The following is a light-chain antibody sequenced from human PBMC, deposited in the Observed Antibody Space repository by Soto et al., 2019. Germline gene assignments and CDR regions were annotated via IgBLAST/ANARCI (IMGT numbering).Light chain of an antibody. Sequence: DIQMTQSPSSLSASVGDMVTITCQASQDIGNYLNWYQQRPGKAPKLLILDASSLDTGVPSRFSGSGSGTDFTFTISSLQSEDIATYYCQQYYNVPITFGQGTRLEVK. V-gene: IGKV1-33*01. CDR3: QQYYNVPIT. J-gene: IGKJ5*01. CDR2: DAS. CDR1: QDIGNY.